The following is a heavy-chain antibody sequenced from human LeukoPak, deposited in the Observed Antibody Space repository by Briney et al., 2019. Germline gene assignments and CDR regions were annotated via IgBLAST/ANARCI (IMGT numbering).Heavy chain of an antibody. CDR2: INHSGST. D-gene: IGHD5-24*01. Sequence: PSETLSLICAVYGGSFSGYYWSWIRQPPGKGLEWIGEINHSGSTNYYPSLKSRVTISVDPSKNQFSLKLSSVTAADTAVYHGAGGGWLQLFDYWGQGTLVTVSS. J-gene: IGHJ4*02. CDR1: GGSFSGYY. CDR3: AGGGWLQLFDY. V-gene: IGHV4-34*01.